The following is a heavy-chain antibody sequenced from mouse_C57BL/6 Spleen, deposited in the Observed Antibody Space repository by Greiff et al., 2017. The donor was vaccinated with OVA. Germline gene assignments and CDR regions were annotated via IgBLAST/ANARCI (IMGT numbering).Heavy chain of an antibody. Sequence: QVQLQQPGPELVRPGSSVKLSCKASGYTFTSYWMHWVKQRPIQGLEWIGNIDPSDSETHYNQKFKDKSTLTVDKYSSTAYMQLSSLTSEDSAVYYCAREGYDSHEDMDYWGQGTSVTVSS. CDR3: AREGYDSHEDMDY. CDR1: GYTFTSYW. V-gene: IGHV1-52*01. J-gene: IGHJ4*01. D-gene: IGHD2-4*01. CDR2: IDPSDSET.